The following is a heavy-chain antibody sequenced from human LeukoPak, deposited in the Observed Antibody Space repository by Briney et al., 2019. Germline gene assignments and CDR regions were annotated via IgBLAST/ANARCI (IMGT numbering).Heavy chain of an antibody. V-gene: IGHV3-21*01. Sequence: GGSLRLSCAASGFTFSSYSMNWVRQAPGKGLEWVSSISSSSSYINYADSVKGRFTISRDNAKNSLYLQMNSLRAEDTAVYYCARGSSTEDWGQGTLVTVSS. CDR2: ISSSSSYI. J-gene: IGHJ4*02. CDR3: ARGSSTED. CDR1: GFTFSSYS. D-gene: IGHD2-2*01.